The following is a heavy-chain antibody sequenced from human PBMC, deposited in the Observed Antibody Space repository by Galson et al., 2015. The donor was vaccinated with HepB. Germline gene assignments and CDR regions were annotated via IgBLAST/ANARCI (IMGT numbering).Heavy chain of an antibody. Sequence: SVKVSCKVSGDPLTKFSMNWVRQAPGKGLEWLGMYDRRVDKPIYPQRFQGRLTMSEDTSADTASMELSSLTSEDTGVYYCATDMGVTYYYYYGMDVWGQGTTVIVSS. J-gene: IGHJ6*02. D-gene: IGHD1-26*01. CDR3: ATDMGVTYYYYYGMDV. V-gene: IGHV1-24*01. CDR2: YDRRVDKP. CDR1: GDPLTKFS.